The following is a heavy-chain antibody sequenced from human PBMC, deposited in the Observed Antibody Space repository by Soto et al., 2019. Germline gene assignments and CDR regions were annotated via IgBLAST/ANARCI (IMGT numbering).Heavy chain of an antibody. CDR3: ARVRGYCSSTSCYGTRTNDP. Sequence: RASVKVSCKASGYSFTGNSMHWVRQAPGQGLEWMGWMNPNSGDTGYAQKFRGRVTMTRNTSISTAYMELSSLRSEDTAVYYCARVRGYCSSTSCYGTRTNDPWGQGTLVTVSS. V-gene: IGHV1-8*02. J-gene: IGHJ5*02. D-gene: IGHD2-2*01. CDR2: MNPNSGDT. CDR1: GYSFTGNS.